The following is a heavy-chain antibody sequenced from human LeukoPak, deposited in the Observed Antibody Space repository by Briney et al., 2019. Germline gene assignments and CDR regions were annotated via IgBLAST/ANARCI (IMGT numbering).Heavy chain of an antibody. D-gene: IGHD6-19*01. CDR1: GFTFSSYG. J-gene: IGHJ4*02. CDR3: ASTQPSSGWRFFDY. V-gene: IGHV3-33*01. CDR2: IWYDGSNK. Sequence: YPGRSLRLSCAASGFTFSSYGMHWVRQAPCKGLEWVAVIWYDGSNKYYADSVKGRFTISRDNSKNTLYLQMGSLRAEDVAVYYCASTQPSSGWRFFDYWGQGTLVTVSS.